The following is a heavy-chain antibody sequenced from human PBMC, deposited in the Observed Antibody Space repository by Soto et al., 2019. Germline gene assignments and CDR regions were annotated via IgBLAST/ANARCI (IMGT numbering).Heavy chain of an antibody. CDR3: TIVRVADSALDH. CDR1: GLIFSNNG. J-gene: IGHJ4*02. CDR2: MSYDGSDT. D-gene: IGHD3-10*02. V-gene: IGHV3-30*03. Sequence: LRLSCVGSGLIFSNNGMHWVRQTPGKGLEWVAFMSYDGSDTFYADSVKGRFTISRDNSKNTLFLHMSNLRAEDTAMYYCTIVRVADSALDHWGQGTLVTVSS.